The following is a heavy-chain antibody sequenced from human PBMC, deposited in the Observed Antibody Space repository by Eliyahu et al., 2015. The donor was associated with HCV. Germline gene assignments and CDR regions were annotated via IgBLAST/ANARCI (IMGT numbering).Heavy chain of an antibody. CDR1: SSYG. CDR3: QMNSLRAEDTAVYYCARERNGATTGFDL. CDR2: IWYDGSNK. J-gene: IGHJ4*02. D-gene: IGHD3-10*01. V-gene: IGHV3-33*01. Sequence: SSYGMHWVRQAPGKGLEWVAVIWYDGSNKYYADSVKGRFTISRDNSKDTLYLQMSRLRAEDTATLYLQMNSLRAEDTAVYYCARERNGATTGFDLWGQGTLVTVSS.